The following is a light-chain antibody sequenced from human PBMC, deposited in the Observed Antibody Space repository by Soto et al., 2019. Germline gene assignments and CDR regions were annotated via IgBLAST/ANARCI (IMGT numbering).Light chain of an antibody. V-gene: IGLV1-44*01. CDR3: AAWDDSLNGPGV. Sequence: VLTQPPSASGTPGQRVTISCSGSSSNIGSNTVNWYQQLPGTAPKLLIYNNNQRPSGVPDRFSGSKSGTSASLAISGLQSEDEADYYCAAWDDSLNGPGVFGGGTKLTVL. CDR2: NNN. CDR1: SSNIGSNT. J-gene: IGLJ3*02.